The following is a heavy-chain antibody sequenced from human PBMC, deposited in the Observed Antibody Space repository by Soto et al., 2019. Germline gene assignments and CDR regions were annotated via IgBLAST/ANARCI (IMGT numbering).Heavy chain of an antibody. CDR2: IYRSGST. CDR3: ARARITMVRGVIYVPQYFDD. V-gene: IGHV4-30-2*01. Sequence: TLSLSCAVSGGSISSDCYSWSWIRQPPGKGLEWIGYIYRSGSTYYNPSLKSRVTISVDRSKNQFSLKLSSVTAADTAVYYCARARITMVRGVIYVPQYFDDWGQGTLVTVSS. D-gene: IGHD3-10*01. J-gene: IGHJ4*02. CDR1: GGSISSDCYS.